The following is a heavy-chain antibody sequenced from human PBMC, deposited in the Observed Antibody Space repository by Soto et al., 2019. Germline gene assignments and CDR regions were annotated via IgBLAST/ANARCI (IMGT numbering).Heavy chain of an antibody. V-gene: IGHV1-18*04. J-gene: IGHJ3*02. D-gene: IGHD3-22*01. CDR2: ISAYNGNT. CDR3: ARDRGYYYDSSGYSSAFDI. Sequence: ASVKVSCKASGYTFTSYGISWVRQAPGQGLEWMGWISAYNGNTNYAQKLQGRVTMTTDTSTSTAYMELRSLRSDDTAMYYCARDRGYYYDSSGYSSAFDIWGQGTMVTVSS. CDR1: GYTFTSYG.